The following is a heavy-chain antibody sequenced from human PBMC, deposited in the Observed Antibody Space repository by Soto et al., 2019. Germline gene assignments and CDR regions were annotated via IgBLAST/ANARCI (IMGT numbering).Heavy chain of an antibody. CDR3: AKPPSYYYDSSGYPEYFQH. CDR2: ISGSGGST. J-gene: IGHJ1*01. V-gene: IGHV3-23*01. CDR1: GFTFSSYA. D-gene: IGHD3-22*01. Sequence: PGGSLRLSCAASGFTFSSYAMSWVRQAPGKGLEWVSAISGSGGSTYYADSVKGRFTISRDNSKNTLYLQMNSLRAEDTAVYYCAKPPSYYYDSSGYPEYFQHWGQGTLVTVSS.